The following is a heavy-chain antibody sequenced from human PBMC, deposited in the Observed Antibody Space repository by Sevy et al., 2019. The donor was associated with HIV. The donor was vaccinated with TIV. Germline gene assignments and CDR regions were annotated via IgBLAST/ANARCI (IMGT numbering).Heavy chain of an antibody. CDR2: ISYDGSNK. Sequence: GGSLRLSCAASGFTFSSYAMHWVRQAPGKGLEWVAVISYDGSNKYYADSVKGRFTISRDNSKNTLYLQMNSLRAEDTAVYYCARTWRNYYDSSGYLDAFDIWGQGTMVTVSS. V-gene: IGHV3-30-3*01. CDR3: ARTWRNYYDSSGYLDAFDI. D-gene: IGHD3-22*01. CDR1: GFTFSSYA. J-gene: IGHJ3*02.